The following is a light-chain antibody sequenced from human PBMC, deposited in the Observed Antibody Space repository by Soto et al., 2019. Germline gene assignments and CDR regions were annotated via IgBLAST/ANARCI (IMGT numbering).Light chain of an antibody. CDR2: GAS. V-gene: IGKV3-15*01. J-gene: IGKJ2*01. CDR1: QSVSSN. CDR3: KQYNNWPPRAYT. Sequence: EIVMTQSPATLSVSPGERATLSCRASQSVSSNLAWYQQKPGQAPRLLIYGASTRATGIPARFSGSGSGTEFTLTISSLQSEDFAVYSCKQYNNWPPRAYTFGQGTKLEIK.